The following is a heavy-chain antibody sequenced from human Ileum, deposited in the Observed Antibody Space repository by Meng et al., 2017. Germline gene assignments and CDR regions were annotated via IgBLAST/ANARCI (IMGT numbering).Heavy chain of an antibody. J-gene: IGHJ4*02. CDR2: IYSSGGT. D-gene: IGHD2-15*01. V-gene: IGHV4-31*01. CDR1: GDSICSGRYY. Sequence: GPLEAAGQGRVKPSQTLSLACTVCGDSICSGRYYWTWIRQHPGKGLEWIGYIYSSGGTYYTPSLKSLVTISLDTSKNQFSLRLSSVTAADTAVYYCARIGFCSGRSCYGFFDYWGQGTLVTVSS. CDR3: ARIGFCSGRSCYGFFDY.